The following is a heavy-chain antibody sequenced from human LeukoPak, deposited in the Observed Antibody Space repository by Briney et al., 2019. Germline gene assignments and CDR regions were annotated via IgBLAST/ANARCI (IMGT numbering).Heavy chain of an antibody. J-gene: IGHJ4*02. D-gene: IGHD3-10*01. CDR2: INHSGST. CDR1: GGSFSGYY. CDR3: ARRLRITMVRGAADY. Sequence: SVTLSLTCAVYGGSFSGYYWSWIRQAPGKGLEWIGEINHSGSTNYNPSLKSRVTISVDTSKNQFSLKLSSVTAADTAVYYCARRLRITMVRGAADYWGQGTLVTVSS. V-gene: IGHV4-34*01.